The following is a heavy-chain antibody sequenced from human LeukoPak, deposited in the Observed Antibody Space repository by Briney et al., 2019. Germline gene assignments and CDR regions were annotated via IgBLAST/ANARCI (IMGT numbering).Heavy chain of an antibody. V-gene: IGHV3-30*03. J-gene: IGHJ4*02. CDR1: GFTFNSYA. CDR2: IAYGGSNK. D-gene: IGHD3-22*01. Sequence: PGRSLRLSCAASGFTFNSYAMHWVRQTPGKGLEWVAAIAYGGSNKDHADSAKGRLTISRDNSKNTLYLQMNSLRVEDTAVYYCARVAVRESSGYNSWAPFDYWGQGTLVTVSS. CDR3: ARVAVRESSGYNSWAPFDY.